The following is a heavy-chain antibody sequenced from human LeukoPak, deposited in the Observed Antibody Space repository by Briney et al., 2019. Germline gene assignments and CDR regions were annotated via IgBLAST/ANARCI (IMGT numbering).Heavy chain of an antibody. CDR1: GFTVSSNY. D-gene: IGHD4-17*01. J-gene: IGHJ4*02. V-gene: IGHV3-53*01. Sequence: GGSLRLSCAASGFTVSSNYVNWVRQVPGKGLEWVSVIYSGGSTYYADSVKGRFTISRDNSKNTLYLQMNSLRAEDTAVYYCAREAVTRNYFDYWGQGTLVTVSS. CDR2: IYSGGST. CDR3: AREAVTRNYFDY.